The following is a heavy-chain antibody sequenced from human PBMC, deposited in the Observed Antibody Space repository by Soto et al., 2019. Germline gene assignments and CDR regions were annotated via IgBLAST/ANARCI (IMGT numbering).Heavy chain of an antibody. CDR1: GFTFTRYS. V-gene: IGHV3-21*06. CDR3: ARESEDLTSNFDY. J-gene: IGHJ4*02. Sequence: PGGSLRLSCAASGFTFTRYSMNWVRQAPGKGLEXVSXXSXXTXXXXXGXXXKGRFTISRDNAKNSLYLETNSLRAEETAVYYCARESEDLTSNFDYWGQGTLVTASS. CDR2: XSXXTXXX.